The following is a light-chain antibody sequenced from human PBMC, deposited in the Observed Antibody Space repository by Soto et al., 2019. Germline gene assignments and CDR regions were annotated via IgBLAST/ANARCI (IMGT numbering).Light chain of an antibody. CDR2: DAS. CDR3: QQYNTFPWT. CDR1: QSLKNW. J-gene: IGKJ1*01. Sequence: DIQMTQSPSTLSASVGDRVTITCRASQSLKNWLAWYQQKPGKAPKLLIYDASSLESGIPSRFSGGASGTEFTLTISSLQPDDFATYYCQQYNTFPWTFGQGTKVDIK. V-gene: IGKV1-5*01.